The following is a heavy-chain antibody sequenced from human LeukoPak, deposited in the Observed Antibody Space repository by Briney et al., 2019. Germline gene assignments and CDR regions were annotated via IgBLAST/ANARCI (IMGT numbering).Heavy chain of an antibody. Sequence: ASVKVSCKASGGTFSSYAINRVRQAPGQGLEWMGGIIPIFGTANYAQKFQGRVMITAVESMSTAYMELSSLRSEDTAVYYCARGWLAETTVVTPYNYWGQGTLVTVSS. V-gene: IGHV1-69*13. J-gene: IGHJ4*02. CDR2: IIPIFGTA. CDR1: GGTFSSYA. CDR3: ARGWLAETTVVTPYNY. D-gene: IGHD4-23*01.